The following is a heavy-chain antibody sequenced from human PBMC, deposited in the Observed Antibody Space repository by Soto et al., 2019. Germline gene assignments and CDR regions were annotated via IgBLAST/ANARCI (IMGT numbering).Heavy chain of an antibody. CDR3: TRLDDYSGSGSYLYHQFRAPDV. V-gene: IGHV3-73*01. CDR2: IRSKANSYAT. Sequence: GGSLRLSCAASGFTFSGSAMHWVRQASGKGLEWVGRIRSKANSYATAYAASVKGRFTISRDDSKNTAYLQMNSLKTEDTAVYYCTRLDDYSGSGSYLYHQFRAPDVWGQGTTVTVSS. J-gene: IGHJ6*02. D-gene: IGHD3-10*01. CDR1: GFTFSGSA.